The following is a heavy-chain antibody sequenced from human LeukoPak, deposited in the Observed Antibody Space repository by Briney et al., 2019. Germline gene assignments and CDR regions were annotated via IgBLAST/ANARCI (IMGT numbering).Heavy chain of an antibody. CDR3: AKGLRKLIAGSTEYYFDY. CDR2: IRNDGRNK. V-gene: IGHV3-30*02. CDR1: GFTFSSYG. Sequence: GGSLRLSCGAPGFTFSSYGMHWVRQAPGKGLEWVAFIRNDGRNKYYADSVKGRFTISRDNSKNTLYLQMNSLRAEDTAVYYCAKGLRKLIAGSTEYYFDYWGQGTLVTVSS. D-gene: IGHD1-26*01. J-gene: IGHJ4*02.